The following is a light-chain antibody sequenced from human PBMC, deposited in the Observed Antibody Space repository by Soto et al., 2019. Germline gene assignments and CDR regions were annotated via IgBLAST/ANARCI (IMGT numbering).Light chain of an antibody. V-gene: IGKV3-15*01. J-gene: IGKJ2*01. CDR1: QYVYIN. CDR3: QQYNHWPPSYT. CDR2: GAS. Sequence: EIVMTQSPATLSVSPGERATLSCTASQYVYINVAWYQQKPGQAPRLLIYGASTRAPGIPARFSGSGSETEFTLTISNLQSEDSALYFCQQYNHWPPSYTFGQGTRLEIK.